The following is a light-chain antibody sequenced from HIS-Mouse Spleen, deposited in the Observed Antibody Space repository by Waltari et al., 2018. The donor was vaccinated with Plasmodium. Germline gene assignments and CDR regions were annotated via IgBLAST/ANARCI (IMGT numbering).Light chain of an antibody. J-gene: IGKJ1*01. CDR3: QQSNSFPCT. V-gene: IGKV1-12*01. CDR2: GAS. CDR1: QGISSW. Sequence: DIQMSQSPSSVSASVGDRVTLTCRASQGISSWLAWYQQKPGKAPKLLIYGASSWQIGVPSRFSGSGSGTDFTLTISSLQSEDFATYYCQQSNSFPCTFGQGTKVEIK.